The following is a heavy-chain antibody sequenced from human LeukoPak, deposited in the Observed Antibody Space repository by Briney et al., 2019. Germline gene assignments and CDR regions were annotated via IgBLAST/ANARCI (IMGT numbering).Heavy chain of an antibody. CDR3: ARDERWLQFRRGTFDY. CDR1: GFTFSSYA. Sequence: GGSLRLSCAASGFTFSSYAMHWVRQAPGKGLEWVAVISYDGSNKYYADSVKGRFTISRDNSKNTLYLQMNSLRAEDTAVYYCARDERWLQFRRGTFDYWGQGTLVTVSS. V-gene: IGHV3-30-3*01. D-gene: IGHD5-24*01. CDR2: ISYDGSNK. J-gene: IGHJ4*02.